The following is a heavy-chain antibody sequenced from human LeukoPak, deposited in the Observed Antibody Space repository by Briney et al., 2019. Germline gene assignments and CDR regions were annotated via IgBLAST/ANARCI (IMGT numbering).Heavy chain of an antibody. V-gene: IGHV3-30*02. J-gene: IGHJ4*02. CDR1: GFTFNAYV. CDR3: AGLPASDVLFDF. CDR2: IRDDETSK. Sequence: GGSLRLSCAASGFTFNAYVMHWVRQAPGKGLEWVAFIRDDETSKYYADSVKGRFTISRDNSKNTLNLHMNNLRTDDTAVYYCAGLPASDVLFDFWGQGIVVTVSS. D-gene: IGHD2-2*01.